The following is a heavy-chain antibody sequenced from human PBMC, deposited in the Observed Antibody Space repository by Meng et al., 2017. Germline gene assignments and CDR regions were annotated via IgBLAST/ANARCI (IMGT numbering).Heavy chain of an antibody. CDR2: INAGNGNT. J-gene: IGHJ3*02. V-gene: IGHV1-3*01. Sequence: QGQLVTSGAEGKKPGASVKVSCKASGYTFTSYAMHWVRQAPGQRLEWMGWINAGNGNTKYSQKFQGRVTITRDTSASTAYMELSSLRSEDTAVYYCARVTPYYYYDSSEGAFDIWGQGTMVTVSS. D-gene: IGHD3-22*01. CDR1: GYTFTSYA. CDR3: ARVTPYYYYDSSEGAFDI.